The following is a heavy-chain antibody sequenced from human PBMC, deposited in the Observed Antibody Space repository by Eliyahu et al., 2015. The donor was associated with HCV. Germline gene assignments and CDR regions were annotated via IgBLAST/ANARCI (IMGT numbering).Heavy chain of an antibody. Sequence: QVQLVQSGAEVKKPGSSVKVSCKASGGTFSSYSXDWVRQAPGQRVWWVGGVIPIFGTANYAQNFQGRITITADESTSTAYMELSSLRSEDTAVYYCARGPETKSAYYYNYWGQGTLVTVSS. J-gene: IGHJ4*02. D-gene: IGHD3-22*01. CDR2: VIPIFGTA. CDR3: ARGPETKSAYYYNY. V-gene: IGHV1-69*01. CDR1: GGTFSSYS.